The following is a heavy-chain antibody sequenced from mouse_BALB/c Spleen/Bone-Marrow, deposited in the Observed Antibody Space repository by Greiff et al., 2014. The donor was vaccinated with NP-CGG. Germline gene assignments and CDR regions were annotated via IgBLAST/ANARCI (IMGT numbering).Heavy chain of an antibody. Sequence: QVQLQQPGAELMKPGASVKISCKATGYTFSSYWIEWVKQRPGHGLEWIGEILPGSGSTNYNEKFKGKATFTADTSSNTAYMQLSSLTSEDSAVYYCARGLWLRRSYCAMDYWGQGTSVTVSS. CDR3: ARGLWLRRSYCAMDY. J-gene: IGHJ4*01. D-gene: IGHD2-2*01. CDR1: GYTFSSYW. V-gene: IGHV1-9*01. CDR2: ILPGSGST.